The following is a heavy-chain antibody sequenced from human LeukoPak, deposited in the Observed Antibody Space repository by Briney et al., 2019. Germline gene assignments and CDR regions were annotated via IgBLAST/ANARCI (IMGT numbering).Heavy chain of an antibody. V-gene: IGHV1-3*01. D-gene: IGHD4-17*01. CDR1: GYTFTSYA. J-gene: IGHJ5*02. CDR3: ARGGSYGDYVRFDP. CDR2: INAGNGNT. Sequence: GASVKVSCKASGYTFTSYAMHWVRQAPGQRLEWMGWINAGNGNTKYSQKFQGRVTITRDTSAGTAYMELSSLRSEDTAVYYCARGGSYGDYVRFDPWGQGTLVTVSS.